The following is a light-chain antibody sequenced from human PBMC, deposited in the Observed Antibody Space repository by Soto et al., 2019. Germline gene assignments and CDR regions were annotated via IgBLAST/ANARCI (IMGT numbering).Light chain of an antibody. CDR2: DAS. Sequence: DIQMTQSPSSLSASVGDRVTITCQASQDISTYLNWYQQKPGKAPKLLIFDASNLKTGVPSRISGSGAGTDFTVTLSSLQPEDIGTYYCQQYGNLPFTFGPGTKVDIK. CDR3: QQYGNLPFT. J-gene: IGKJ3*01. CDR1: QDISTY. V-gene: IGKV1-33*01.